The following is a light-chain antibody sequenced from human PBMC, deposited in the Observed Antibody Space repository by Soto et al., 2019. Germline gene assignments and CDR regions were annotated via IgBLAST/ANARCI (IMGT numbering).Light chain of an antibody. CDR1: QSVSNNY. V-gene: IGKV3-20*01. J-gene: IGKJ1*01. CDR2: GAS. CDR3: QQYGSSLWT. Sequence: EIVLTQSPGTLSLSPGESATLACRASQSVSNNYLAWYQQKPGKAPRLLIYGASSRGIGVPDRFSGSGSGTDFTLTISRLEPEDFAMYYCQQYGSSLWTFGQGTLVDI.